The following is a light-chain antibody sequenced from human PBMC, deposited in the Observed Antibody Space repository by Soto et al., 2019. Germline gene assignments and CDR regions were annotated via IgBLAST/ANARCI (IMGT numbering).Light chain of an antibody. CDR2: DAY. V-gene: IGKV3-20*01. CDR3: QQYCSSPIT. J-gene: IGKJ5*01. CDR1: QSVSSSC. Sequence: EIVLTQSPGTLSLSPGERANLSCRASQSVSSSCLGWYQQKPGQAPRLLIYDAYSRVTGSPDRFSGSGSGTDFTLTISRLEPEDFAVYYCQQYCSSPITFGQGTRLEIK.